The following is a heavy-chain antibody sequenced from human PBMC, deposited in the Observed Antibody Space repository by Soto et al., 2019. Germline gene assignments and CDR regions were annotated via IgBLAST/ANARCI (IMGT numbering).Heavy chain of an antibody. J-gene: IGHJ6*02. D-gene: IGHD1-26*01. Sequence: SSETLSLTCTVSGGSISSSSYYWGWIRQPPGKGLEWIGSIYYSGSTYYNPSLKSRVTISVDTSKNQFSLKLSSVTAADTAVYYCARHADPFGSWGYYYYYGMDVWGQGTTVTVSS. V-gene: IGHV4-39*01. CDR1: GGSISSSSYY. CDR3: ARHADPFGSWGYYYYYGMDV. CDR2: IYYSGST.